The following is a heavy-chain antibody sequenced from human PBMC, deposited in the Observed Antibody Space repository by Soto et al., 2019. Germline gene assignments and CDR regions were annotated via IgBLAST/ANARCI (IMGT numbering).Heavy chain of an antibody. CDR3: AKDRVLLWFGELSPNHNWFDP. D-gene: IGHD3-10*01. J-gene: IGHJ5*02. CDR1: GFTFSSDA. CDR2: ISGSGGST. V-gene: IGHV3-23*01. Sequence: LRLSCAASGFTFSSDAMSWVRQAPGKGLEWVSAISGSGGSTYYADSVKGRFTISRDNSKNTLYLQMNSLRAEDTAVYYCAKDRVLLWFGELSPNHNWFDPWGQGTLVTVSS.